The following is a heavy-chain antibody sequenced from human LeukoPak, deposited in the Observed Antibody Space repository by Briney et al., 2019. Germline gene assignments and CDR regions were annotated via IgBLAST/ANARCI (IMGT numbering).Heavy chain of an antibody. CDR2: IIPIFGTA. Sequence: SVKVSCKASGGTFSSYAISWVRQAPGQGLEWMGGIIPIFGTANYAQKFQGRVTITADESTSTAYMELSSLRSEDTAVYYCARIARGYYDSSGYNYYYYYYMDVWGKGTTVTVSS. D-gene: IGHD3-22*01. CDR1: GGTFSSYA. J-gene: IGHJ6*03. CDR3: ARIARGYYDSSGYNYYYYYYMDV. V-gene: IGHV1-69*13.